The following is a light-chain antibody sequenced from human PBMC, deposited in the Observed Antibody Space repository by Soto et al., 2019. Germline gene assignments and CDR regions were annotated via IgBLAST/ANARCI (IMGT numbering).Light chain of an antibody. J-gene: IGLJ7*01. CDR1: SSDVGAYNF. V-gene: IGLV2-14*03. Sequence: QSALTQPASVSGSPGQSITISCTGTSSDVGAYNFVSWYQQHPGKAPKLMIYDVTNRPSGVSSRFSGSKSGNTASLAISGFQAEDEADYYCSSYTTSNTLVFGGGTQLTVL. CDR2: DVT. CDR3: SSYTTSNTLV.